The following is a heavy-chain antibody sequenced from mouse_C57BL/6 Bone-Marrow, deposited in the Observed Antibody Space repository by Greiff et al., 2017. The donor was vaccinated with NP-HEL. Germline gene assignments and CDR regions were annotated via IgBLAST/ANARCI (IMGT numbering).Heavy chain of an antibody. D-gene: IGHD3-2*02. V-gene: IGHV1-53*01. Sequence: QVQLQQSGTELVKPGASVKLSCKASGYTFTSYWMYWVKRRPGQGLDWIGNINPSNGATNYNEKFKSKATLTVDKSSSTAYMQLSSLTSEDSAVYYCARDSGYAFDYWGQGTTLTVSS. CDR1: GYTFTSYW. J-gene: IGHJ2*01. CDR2: INPSNGAT. CDR3: ARDSGYAFDY.